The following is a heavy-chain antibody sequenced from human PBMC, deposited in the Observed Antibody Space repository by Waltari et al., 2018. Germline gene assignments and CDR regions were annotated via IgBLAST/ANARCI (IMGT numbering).Heavy chain of an antibody. V-gene: IGHV4-34*01. CDR3: ASRIGGITPLTG. Sequence: QLQPQQWGAGLLKPSETLALPCAVYGGSSHAYYWTWIRQAPGKGLEWIGEINHVGDTNYNPSLKSRVTILIDASKNQFSLKLSSMTAADTAIYYCASRIGGITPLTGWGQGTPVIVSS. CDR2: INHVGDT. D-gene: IGHD1-26*01. J-gene: IGHJ4*02. CDR1: GGSSHAYY.